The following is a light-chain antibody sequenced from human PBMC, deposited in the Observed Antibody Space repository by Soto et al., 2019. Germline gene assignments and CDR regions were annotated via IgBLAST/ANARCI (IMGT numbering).Light chain of an antibody. Sequence: EIVLTQSPGTLSVSPGERATLSCRASQSVSSKLAWYQQKPGQAPRLLFYGASTGATGIPARFSGSGSDTEFTLSISSLQSEDLAVYYCQQYKNWPGTFGQGTKVDIK. J-gene: IGKJ1*01. CDR3: QQYKNWPGT. CDR1: QSVSSK. V-gene: IGKV3-15*01. CDR2: GAS.